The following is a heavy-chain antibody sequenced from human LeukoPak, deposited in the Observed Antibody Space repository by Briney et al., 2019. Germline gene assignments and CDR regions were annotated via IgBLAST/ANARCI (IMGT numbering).Heavy chain of an antibody. J-gene: IGHJ4*02. CDR2: ISGSGDST. Sequence: GGPLRLSCAASGFTFSSYAMSWVRQAPGKGLEWVSVISGSGDSTYYADSVKGRFTISRDNSKNTLYLQMNSLRAEDTAVYYCAKLRSSSWTAYFFDYWGQGTLVTVSS. D-gene: IGHD6-13*01. V-gene: IGHV3-23*01. CDR3: AKLRSSSWTAYFFDY. CDR1: GFTFSSYA.